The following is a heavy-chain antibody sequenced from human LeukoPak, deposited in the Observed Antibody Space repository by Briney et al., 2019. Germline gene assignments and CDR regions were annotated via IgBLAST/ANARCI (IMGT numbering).Heavy chain of an antibody. CDR3: ARVSAMYAFDY. CDR2: IKQDGSEK. J-gene: IGHJ4*02. V-gene: IGHV3-7*01. D-gene: IGHD2-8*01. CDR1: GFTFSSYW. Sequence: GGSLRLSCAASGFTFSSYWMSWVRQAPGKGLEWVANIKQDGSEKYYVDSVKGRFTISRDNAKNSLYLQMNSLRAEDTAMYYCARVSAMYAFDYWGQGTLVTVSS.